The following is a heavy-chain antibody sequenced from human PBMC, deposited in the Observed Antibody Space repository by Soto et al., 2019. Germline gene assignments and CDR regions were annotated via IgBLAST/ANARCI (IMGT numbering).Heavy chain of an antibody. CDR2: IIPINGNT. CDR3: ARFLQQLGPLYDD. J-gene: IGHJ4*02. V-gene: IGHV1-18*01. D-gene: IGHD6-13*01. Sequence: ASVKVSCKASGGTFSSYTISWVRQAPGQGLEWMGRIIPINGNTNYAQKLQGRVTMTTDTSTSTAYMELRSLRSDDTAVYYCARFLQQLGPLYDDWGQGTLVTVSS. CDR1: GGTFSSYT.